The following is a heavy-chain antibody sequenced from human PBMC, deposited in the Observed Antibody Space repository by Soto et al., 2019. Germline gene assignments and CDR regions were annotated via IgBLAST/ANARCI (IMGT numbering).Heavy chain of an antibody. D-gene: IGHD6-13*01. CDR1: GFPFSSNA. J-gene: IGHJ4*02. CDR3: AKEAAAGLSFFDY. Sequence: EVQLLESGGGLVQPGGSLRVSCAASGFPFSSNALSWVRLAPGKGLEWVSTISGSDGSTYYADPVKGRFTISRDSSRNTLYLQMNSLRAEDTAVYYCAKEAAAGLSFFDYWGQGTLVTVSS. CDR2: ISGSDGST. V-gene: IGHV3-23*01.